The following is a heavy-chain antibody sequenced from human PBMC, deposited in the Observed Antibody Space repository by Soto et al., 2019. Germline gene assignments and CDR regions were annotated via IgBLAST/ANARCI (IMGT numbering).Heavy chain of an antibody. V-gene: IGHV4-31*03. CDR3: VRDKVKGDYYDSSGYFDY. Sequence: SESMWLTCTVSGGCISSGGDAWSLIRQHPGKGLEWIGYIYYSGSTYYNPSLKSRVSISVDRSKNQFSLKLSSVTAADTAVYYCVRDKVKGDYYDSSGYFDYWGQGTLVTVSS. CDR2: IYYSGST. CDR1: GGCISSGGDA. D-gene: IGHD3-22*01. J-gene: IGHJ4*02.